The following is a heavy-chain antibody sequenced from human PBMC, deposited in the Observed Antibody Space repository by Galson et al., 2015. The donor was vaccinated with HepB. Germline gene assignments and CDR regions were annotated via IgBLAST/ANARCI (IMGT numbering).Heavy chain of an antibody. D-gene: IGHD3-10*01. CDR2: IYWDDSK. Sequence: PALVKPTQTLTLTCSFSGLSLTTSGVTVAWIRQPPGKALEWLAHIYWDDSKRYSPSLENRLTITKDTSKNQVVFTMTNMDPVDTATYYCAHRPPAFTYGRDVFDVWGQGTMVTVSS. CDR1: GLSLTTSGVT. J-gene: IGHJ3*01. V-gene: IGHV2-5*02. CDR3: AHRPPAFTYGRDVFDV.